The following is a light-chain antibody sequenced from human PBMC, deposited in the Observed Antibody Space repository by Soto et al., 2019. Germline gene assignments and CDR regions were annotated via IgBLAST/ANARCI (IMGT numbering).Light chain of an antibody. V-gene: IGKV1-39*01. CDR3: QQSYSTPIT. CDR2: AAS. CDR1: QSISSY. Sequence: DIQMTQSPSSLSASVGDRFTITCRASQSISSYLNWYQQKPGKAPKLLIYAASSLQSGVPSMFSGSGSGTDFTLTISSLQPEDFATYYCQQSYSTPITFGQGTRLEIK. J-gene: IGKJ5*01.